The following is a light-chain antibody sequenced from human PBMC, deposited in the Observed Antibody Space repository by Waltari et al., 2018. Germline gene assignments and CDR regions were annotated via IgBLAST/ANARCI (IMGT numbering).Light chain of an antibody. Sequence: EIVLTQSPGTLSLSPGERATLSCRASQSVSSSYLSWYQQKPAQVPRVLIHGASNRATGIPDRFSGSGSGTDFTLTISRLEPEDFAVYYCQQYGSSPWTFGQGTKVEIK. J-gene: IGKJ1*01. CDR2: GAS. V-gene: IGKV3-20*01. CDR3: QQYGSSPWT. CDR1: QSVSSSY.